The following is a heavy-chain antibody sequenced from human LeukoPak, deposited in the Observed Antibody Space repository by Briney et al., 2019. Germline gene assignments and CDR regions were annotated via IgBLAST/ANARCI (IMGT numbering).Heavy chain of an antibody. CDR3: ARALGGNSRDYYMDV. CDR1: GFTFSSYG. D-gene: IGHD4-23*01. CDR2: IWYDGSNK. Sequence: GRSLRLSCAASGFTFSSYGMHWVRQPPGKGLEWVALIWYDGSNKFYATSVKGRFTISRDNSENTLYLQINSLRAEDTAVYYCARALGGNSRDYYMDVWGKGTMVTVSS. V-gene: IGHV3-33*01. J-gene: IGHJ6*03.